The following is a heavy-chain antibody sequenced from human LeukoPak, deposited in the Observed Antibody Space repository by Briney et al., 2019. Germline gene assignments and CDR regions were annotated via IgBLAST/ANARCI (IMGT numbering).Heavy chain of an antibody. CDR1: GFTFSSYW. Sequence: GGSLRLSCAASGFTFSSYWMSWVRQAPRKGLEWVANIEQDGSEKYYVDSVKGRFTISRDNAKNSLYLQMNSLRAEDTAVYYCAKRGIYQNWFDPWGQGTLVTVSS. J-gene: IGHJ5*02. CDR2: IEQDGSEK. V-gene: IGHV3-7*01. D-gene: IGHD2-2*01. CDR3: AKRGIYQNWFDP.